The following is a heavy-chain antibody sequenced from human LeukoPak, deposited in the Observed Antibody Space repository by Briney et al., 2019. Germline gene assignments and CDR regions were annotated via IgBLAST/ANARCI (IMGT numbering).Heavy chain of an antibody. CDR3: ARGGPRYQLLFQEAAFDI. CDR2: INPNSGGT. J-gene: IGHJ3*02. V-gene: IGHV1-2*02. Sequence: ASVTVSCKASGYTFTGYYMHWVRQAPGQGLEWMGWINPNSGGTNYAQTFQGRVTMPRDTSITTAYMELSRLRSDDTAVYYCARGGPRYQLLFQEAAFDIWGQGTMVTVSS. CDR1: GYTFTGYY. D-gene: IGHD2-2*01.